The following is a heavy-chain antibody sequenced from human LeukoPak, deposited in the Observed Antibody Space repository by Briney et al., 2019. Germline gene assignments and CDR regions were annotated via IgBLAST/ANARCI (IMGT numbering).Heavy chain of an antibody. CDR1: GGSISSYY. D-gene: IGHD5-18*01. Sequence: SETLSLTCTVSGGSISSYYWSWIRQPPGRGLEWIGYIYYSWSTNYNTSLQSRVTISVATSKNPFSLKLSLVTAADTAVYYCATGPGGYSYGQNDYWGQGTLVTVSS. J-gene: IGHJ4*02. V-gene: IGHV4-59*01. CDR2: IYYSWST. CDR3: ATGPGGYSYGQNDY.